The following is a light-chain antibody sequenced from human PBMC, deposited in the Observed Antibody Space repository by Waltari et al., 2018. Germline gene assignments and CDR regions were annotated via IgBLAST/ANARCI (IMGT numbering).Light chain of an antibody. CDR1: QSVSSN. CDR3: QQYNNWPPYT. CDR2: GAS. V-gene: IGKV3-15*01. Sequence: EIVMTQSPATLSVPPGERVTLSCRASQSVSSNLAWYQQKPGQAPRLLIYGASLRATGIPARFSARGSGTEFTLTISSLQSEDFAVYYCQQYNNWPPYTFGQGTKVEIK. J-gene: IGKJ2*01.